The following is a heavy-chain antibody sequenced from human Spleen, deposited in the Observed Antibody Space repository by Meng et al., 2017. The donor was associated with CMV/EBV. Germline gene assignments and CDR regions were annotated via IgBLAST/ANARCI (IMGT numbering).Heavy chain of an antibody. CDR1: GASFSSSY. CDR3: TRGPQVSWLRSRFAAFDL. Sequence: SETLSLTCAVYGASFSSSYWTWIRQSPGKGLEWIGEINHSGGTNYNPSLKSRVTMSVDTSKNQFSLRLSSVTAADTAVYYCTRGPQVSWLRSRFAAFDLWGRGTMVTVSS. V-gene: IGHV4-34*01. CDR2: INHSGGT. J-gene: IGHJ3*01. D-gene: IGHD5-12*01.